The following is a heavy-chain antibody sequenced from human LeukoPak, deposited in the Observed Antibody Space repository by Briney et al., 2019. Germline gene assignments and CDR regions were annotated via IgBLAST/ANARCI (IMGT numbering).Heavy chain of an antibody. Sequence: SETLSLTCTVSGGSISSYYWSWIRQPPGKGLEWIGYIYYSGSTNYNPSLKSRVTISVDTSKNQFSLKMSSVTAADTAVYYCARDGYSGNDGLWGQGTLVTVSS. CDR3: ARDGYSGNDGL. D-gene: IGHD5-12*01. V-gene: IGHV4-59*01. J-gene: IGHJ4*02. CDR2: IYYSGST. CDR1: GGSISSYY.